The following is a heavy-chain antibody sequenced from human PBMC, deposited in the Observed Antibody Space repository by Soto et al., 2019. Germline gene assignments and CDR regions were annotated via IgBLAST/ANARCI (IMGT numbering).Heavy chain of an antibody. J-gene: IGHJ4*02. Sequence: GASVKVSCKASGYTFTSYYIHWVRQAPGQGLEWMGIINPGGGGTTYAQKFQGRVAMTRDTSTSTVYMELGSLRSEDTAVYYCARDIGNSDFDYWGQGTLVTVSS. D-gene: IGHD4-4*01. CDR2: INPGGGGT. CDR1: GYTFTSYY. CDR3: ARDIGNSDFDY. V-gene: IGHV1-46*01.